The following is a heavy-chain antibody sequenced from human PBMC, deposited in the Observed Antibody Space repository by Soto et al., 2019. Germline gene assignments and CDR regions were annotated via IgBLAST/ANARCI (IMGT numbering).Heavy chain of an antibody. CDR3: ARDRYGDYVVND. V-gene: IGHV3-48*01. Sequence: EVQLVESGGGLVQPGGSLRLSCAASGFTFSSYSMNWVRQAPGKGLEWVSYISSSSSTIYYADSVKGRFTISRDNAKNSLYLQLNSLRAEDTAVYYCARDRYGDYVVNDWGQGTLVTVSS. CDR1: GFTFSSYS. J-gene: IGHJ4*02. CDR2: ISSSSSTI. D-gene: IGHD4-17*01.